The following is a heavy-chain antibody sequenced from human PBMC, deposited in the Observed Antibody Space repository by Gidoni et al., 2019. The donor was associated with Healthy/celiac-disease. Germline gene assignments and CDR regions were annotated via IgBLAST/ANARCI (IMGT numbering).Heavy chain of an antibody. Sequence: QVQLVESGGGVVQPGSSLSLSCAASGFTFSSYGMHWVRQAPGKGLEWVAVIWYDGSNKYYADSVKGRFTISRDNSKNTLYLQMNSLRAEDTAVYYCARDYYYDSSGYYDAFDIWGQGTMVTVSS. V-gene: IGHV3-33*01. D-gene: IGHD3-22*01. J-gene: IGHJ3*02. CDR2: IWYDGSNK. CDR1: GFTFSSYG. CDR3: ARDYYYDSSGYYDAFDI.